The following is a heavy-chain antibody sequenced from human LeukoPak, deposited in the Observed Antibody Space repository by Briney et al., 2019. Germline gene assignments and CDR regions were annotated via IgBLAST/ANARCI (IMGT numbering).Heavy chain of an antibody. CDR2: INPGDSET. J-gene: IGHJ4*01. Sequence: GESLKISCQGSGYTFTNYWIGWVRQMPGKGLEWMGSINPGDSETKYSPSFQGQVTISADKSISTAYLQWSSLKASGTAMYYCARPGYRSRYFDYWGHGALVTVSS. CDR1: GYTFTNYW. CDR3: ARPGYRSRYFDY. D-gene: IGHD6-19*01. V-gene: IGHV5-51*01.